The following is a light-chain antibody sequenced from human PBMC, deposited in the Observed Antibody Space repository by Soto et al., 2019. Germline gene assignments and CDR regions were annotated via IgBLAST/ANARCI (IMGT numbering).Light chain of an antibody. CDR1: QSVLYSSNNKNY. V-gene: IGKV4-1*01. CDR3: QHHYSTPPA. CDR2: WAS. Sequence: DIVMTQSPDSLAVSLGKRATINCKSSQSVLYSSNNKNYLTWYQQKPGQPPRLLIYWASTRESGVPDRFSGSGSGTDFTLTISSLQAEDVAVYYCQHHYSTPPAFGGGTKVEIK. J-gene: IGKJ4*02.